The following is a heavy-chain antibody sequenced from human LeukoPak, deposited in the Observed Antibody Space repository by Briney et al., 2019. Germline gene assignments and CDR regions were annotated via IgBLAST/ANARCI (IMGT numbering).Heavy chain of an antibody. V-gene: IGHV3-30*18. CDR1: GFIFSSYG. J-gene: IGHJ4*02. Sequence: GRSLRLSCAASGFIFSSYGVHWVRQAPGKGLEWVADISYDGSNKYYADTVKGRFTISRDNSKNTLYLQMNSLRAEDTAVYYCAKSAPEYYDFWSGADYWGQGTLVTVSS. CDR2: ISYDGSNK. CDR3: AKSAPEYYDFWSGADY. D-gene: IGHD3-3*01.